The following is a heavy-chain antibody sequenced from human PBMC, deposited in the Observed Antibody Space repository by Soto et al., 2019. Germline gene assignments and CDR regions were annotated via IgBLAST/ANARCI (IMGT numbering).Heavy chain of an antibody. CDR1: GFTFSSYG. CDR3: ARAPYRSSPRYYYYGMDV. CDR2: IWYDGSNK. D-gene: IGHD6-6*01. V-gene: IGHV3-33*01. Sequence: PVGSLRLSCAASGFTFSSYGMHWVRQAPGKGLEWVAVIWYDGSNKYYADSVKGRFTISRDNSKNTLYLQMNSLRAEDTAVYYCARAPYRSSPRYYYYGMDVWGQGTTVTVSS. J-gene: IGHJ6*02.